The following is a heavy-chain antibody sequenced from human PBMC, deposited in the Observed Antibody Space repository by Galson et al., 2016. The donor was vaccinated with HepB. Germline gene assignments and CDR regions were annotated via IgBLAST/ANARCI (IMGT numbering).Heavy chain of an antibody. CDR1: GFTLTKYN. V-gene: IGHV3-48*04. Sequence: SLRLSCAASGFTLTKYNMNWVRQAPGKGLEWVSDISSSSDSIYYADSLKGRFTISRDNSKNSLYLQMNTLRVEDTAIYYCVAYYDFWSGQNGAPIWGQGTVVTVSS. CDR3: VAYYDFWSGQNGAPI. CDR2: ISSSSDSI. J-gene: IGHJ3*02. D-gene: IGHD3-3*01.